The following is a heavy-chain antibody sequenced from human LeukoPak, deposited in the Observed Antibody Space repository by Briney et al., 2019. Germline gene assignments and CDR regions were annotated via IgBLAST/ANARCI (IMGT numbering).Heavy chain of an antibody. V-gene: IGHV4-59*13. Sequence: PSETLSLTCTVSGTSINTYSWSWIRQTPGKGLEWIGYVYAIGDYNSCINTYNPSLESRVTITVDTSKNQFALRLTSLTAADTAVYYCARGDQEFDYWGQGTRVTVSS. CDR2: VYAIGDYNSCIN. J-gene: IGHJ4*02. CDR1: GTSINTYS. CDR3: ARGDQEFDY.